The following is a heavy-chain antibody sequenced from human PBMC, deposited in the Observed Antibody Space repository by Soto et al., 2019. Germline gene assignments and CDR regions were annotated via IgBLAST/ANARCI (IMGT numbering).Heavy chain of an antibody. D-gene: IGHD3-9*01. CDR3: ARWKGHTNVLRYFDWLDQEGFYYGMDV. Sequence: ASVKVSCKASGYTFTSYGISWVRQAPGQGLEWMGWISAYNGNTNYAQKLQGRVTMTTDTSTSTAYMELRSLRSDDTAVYYCARWKGHTNVLRYFDWLDQEGFYYGMDVWGQGTTVTVSS. J-gene: IGHJ6*02. V-gene: IGHV1-18*01. CDR1: GYTFTSYG. CDR2: ISAYNGNT.